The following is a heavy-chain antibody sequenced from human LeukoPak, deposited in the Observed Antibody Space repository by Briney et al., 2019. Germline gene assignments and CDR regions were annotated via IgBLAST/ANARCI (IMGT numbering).Heavy chain of an antibody. Sequence: SQTLSLTCTVSGGSISSYYWSWIRQPPGRGLEWIGYIYYSGTTNYNPSLKSRVTISVDTSKNQFFLKLSSVTAADTAVYYCVRRGDGHNLRYFDYRGQGTLATVSS. CDR1: GGSISSYY. J-gene: IGHJ4*02. D-gene: IGHD5-24*01. CDR3: VRRGDGHNLRYFDY. V-gene: IGHV4-59*08. CDR2: IYYSGTT.